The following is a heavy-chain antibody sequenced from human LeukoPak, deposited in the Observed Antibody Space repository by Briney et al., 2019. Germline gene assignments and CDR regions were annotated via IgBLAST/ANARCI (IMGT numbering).Heavy chain of an antibody. CDR1: GFTFSSYW. V-gene: IGHV3-7*01. Sequence: GSLRLSCAASGFTFSSYWMSWVRQAPGKGLEWVANIKQDGSDKYYVDSVKGRFTISRDNAKNSLYLQMNSLRAEDTAVYYCARERAARQFFDYWGQGTLVTVSS. D-gene: IGHD6-6*01. CDR2: IKQDGSDK. CDR3: ARERAARQFFDY. J-gene: IGHJ4*02.